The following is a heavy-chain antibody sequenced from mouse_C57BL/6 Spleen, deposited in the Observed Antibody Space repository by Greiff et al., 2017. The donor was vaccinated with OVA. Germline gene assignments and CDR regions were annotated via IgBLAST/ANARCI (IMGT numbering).Heavy chain of an antibody. CDR3: ARQGDYYGSRERAFAY. J-gene: IGHJ3*01. V-gene: IGHV1-55*01. CDR2: IYPGSGST. Sequence: QVQLQQPGAELVKPGASVKMSCKASGYTFTSYWITWVKQRPGQGLEWIGDIYPGSGSTNYNETFKSKATLTVDTSSSTAYMQLSSLTSEDSAVYYCARQGDYYGSRERAFAYWGQGTLGSVSA. CDR1: GYTFTSYW. D-gene: IGHD1-1*01.